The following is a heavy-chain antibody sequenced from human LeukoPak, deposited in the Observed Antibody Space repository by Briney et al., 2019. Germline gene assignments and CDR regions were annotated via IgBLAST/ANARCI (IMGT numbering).Heavy chain of an antibody. D-gene: IGHD6-19*01. CDR2: INTNTGNP. CDR3: AIRGSGWYVGWGMDV. V-gene: IGHV7-4-1*02. CDR1: GYTFTSYA. Sequence: ASVKVSCKASGYTFTSYAMNWVRQAPGQGLEWMGWINTNTGNPTYAQGFTGRFVFSLDTSVSTAYLQISSLKAEDTAVYYCAIRGSGWYVGWGMDVWGQGTTVTVSS. J-gene: IGHJ6*02.